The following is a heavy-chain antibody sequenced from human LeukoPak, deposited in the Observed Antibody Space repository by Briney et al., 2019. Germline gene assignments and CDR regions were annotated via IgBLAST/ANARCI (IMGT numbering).Heavy chain of an antibody. D-gene: IGHD3-22*01. CDR2: IYYSVST. CDR3: ASSNYYDSSGYYGEHDWFDP. J-gene: IGHJ5*02. Sequence: KTSETLSFTCTVSGVSISSYYWSWLRQPPGKGLEWIGYIYYSVSTNDNPSLRSRVTISVDTSQNQFSLKLSSVTAEDPAVYYCASSNYYDSSGYYGEHDWFDPWGQGTMVTVSS. V-gene: IGHV4-59*08. CDR1: GVSISSYY.